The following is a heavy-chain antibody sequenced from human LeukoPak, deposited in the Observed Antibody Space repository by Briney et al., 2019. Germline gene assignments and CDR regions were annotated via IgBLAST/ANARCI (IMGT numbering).Heavy chain of an antibody. V-gene: IGHV4-34*01. CDR3: AGGATPGVF. CDR2: INHSGST. Sequence: SETLSLTCGVYGGSFSGYYWTWIRQPPGKGLEWIGEINHSGSTNYIPSLKSRVTMSLDTSKNPFSLKLTSVTAADTAVYYCAGGATPGVFWGQGTLVTVSS. CDR1: GGSFSGYY. J-gene: IGHJ1*01. D-gene: IGHD3-10*01.